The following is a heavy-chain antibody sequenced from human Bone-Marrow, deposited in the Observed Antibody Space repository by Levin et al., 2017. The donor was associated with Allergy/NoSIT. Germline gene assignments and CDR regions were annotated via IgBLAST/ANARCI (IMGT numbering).Heavy chain of an antibody. Sequence: SQTLSLTCTVSGGSVSSGSYYWTWIRQPPGKGLEWIGYIDYRGRTNYNPALKSRVTISVDTSNNQFSLKLSSVTAADTAVYYCARDLNTDTHFDYWGPGTLVTVSS. CDR3: ARDLNTDTHFDY. CDR2: IDYRGRT. D-gene: IGHD4-11*01. J-gene: IGHJ4*02. CDR1: GGSVSSGSYY. V-gene: IGHV4-61*01.